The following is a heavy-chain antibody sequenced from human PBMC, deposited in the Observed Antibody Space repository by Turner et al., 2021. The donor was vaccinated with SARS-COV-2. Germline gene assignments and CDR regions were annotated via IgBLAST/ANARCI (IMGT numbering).Heavy chain of an antibody. Sequence: QEPLVQSGAEVEKPGASVNVSCKASRYTFNRYDINWVRPATGQGLEWMGWMNHNSGNTGYAQKFQGRGTMTRNTSISTAYMELSSLRSEDTAVYYCARAAQLTVWFDPWGQGTLVTVSS. V-gene: IGHV1-8*01. CDR1: RYTFNRYD. CDR2: MNHNSGNT. J-gene: IGHJ5*02. CDR3: ARAAQLTVWFDP. D-gene: IGHD3-9*01.